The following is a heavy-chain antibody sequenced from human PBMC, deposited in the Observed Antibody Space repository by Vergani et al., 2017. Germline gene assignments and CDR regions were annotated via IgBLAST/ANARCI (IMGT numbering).Heavy chain of an antibody. D-gene: IGHD2-21*02. CDR1: GYTFTSYT. CDR3: ARVGVVXTAIPHYYYYGMDV. V-gene: IGHV7-4-1*02. J-gene: IGHJ6*02. CDR2: INTNTGNP. Sequence: QVQLVQSGSELKKPGASVKVSCKASGYTFTSYTMNWVRQAPGQGLEWMGWINTNTGNPTYAQGFRGRFVFSLDTSVSTAYLQISSLQAEDTAVYYCARVGVVXTAIPHYYYYGMDVWGQGTTVTVSS.